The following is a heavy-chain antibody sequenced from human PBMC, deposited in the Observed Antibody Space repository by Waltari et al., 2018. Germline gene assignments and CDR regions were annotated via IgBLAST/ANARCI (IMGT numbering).Heavy chain of an antibody. CDR3: VRDRGYGGKSGLFDS. CDR1: GGSIHSAAYY. V-gene: IGHV4-31*03. CDR2: IYHSGST. Sequence: QVQLQESGPGLVKPSQTLSLTCTVSGGSIHSAAYYWRWIRHHPGKGLEYIGYIYHSGSTYYKSSLRSRLSMSIDTSQNQFSLRLTSMTPADTAVYYCVRDRGYGGKSGLFDSWGRGIQVTVSP. D-gene: IGHD2-15*01. J-gene: IGHJ4*02.